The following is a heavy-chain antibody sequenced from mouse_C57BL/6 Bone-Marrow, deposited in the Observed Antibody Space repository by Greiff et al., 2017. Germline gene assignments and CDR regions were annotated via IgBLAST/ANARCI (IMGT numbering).Heavy chain of an antibody. D-gene: IGHD1-1*01. J-gene: IGHJ4*01. V-gene: IGHV1-19*01. Sequence: VQLQQSGPVLVKPGASVKMSCKASGYTFTDYYMNWVKQSHGKSLEWIGVINPYNGGTSYNQTFKGKATLTVDKTTSTEYIELNSLTSKDTAVYYCARVERYYCAMDYWGQGTSVTVSS. CDR2: INPYNGGT. CDR1: GYTFTDYY. CDR3: ARVERYYCAMDY.